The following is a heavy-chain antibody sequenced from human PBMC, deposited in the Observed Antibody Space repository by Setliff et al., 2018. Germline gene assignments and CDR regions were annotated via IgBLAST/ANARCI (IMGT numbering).Heavy chain of an antibody. CDR2: INPGGGSA. V-gene: IGHV1-46*01. J-gene: IGHJ4*02. Sequence: ASVKVSCKASGYSFTSYYMYWVRQASGQGLEWMGTINPGGGSASIVEQFQGRLTMTRDTSTSTIYMEFSSLRSDDTAVYYCARAGVAAAGRKGVFEYWGQGTLVTVSS. CDR1: GYSFTSYY. CDR3: ARAGVAAAGRKGVFEY. D-gene: IGHD6-13*01.